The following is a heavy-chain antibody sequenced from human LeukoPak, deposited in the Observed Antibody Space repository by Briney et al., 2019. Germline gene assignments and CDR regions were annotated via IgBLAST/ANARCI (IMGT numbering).Heavy chain of an antibody. Sequence: GESLQISCKGSGYSFTNYWVAWVRQMPGKGLEWMGIIYLGDSDTRYSPSFQGQVTISADKSINTAYLQWSSLKASDTAMYYCARLGAAAGIDYWGQGTLVTVSS. V-gene: IGHV5-51*01. CDR3: ARLGAAAGIDY. CDR1: GYSFTNYW. J-gene: IGHJ4*02. D-gene: IGHD6-13*01. CDR2: IYLGDSDT.